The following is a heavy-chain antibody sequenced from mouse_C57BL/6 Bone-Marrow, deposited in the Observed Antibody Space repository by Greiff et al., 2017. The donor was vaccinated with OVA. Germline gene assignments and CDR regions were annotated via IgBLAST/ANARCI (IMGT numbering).Heavy chain of an antibody. J-gene: IGHJ4*01. CDR2: INPSNGGT. Sequence: QVQLKQPGTELVKPGASVKLSCKASGYTFTSYWMHWVKQRPGQGLEWIGNINPSNGGTNYNEKFKSKATLTVDKSSSTAYMRLSSLTSEDSAVYYCARHYYYGIPMDYWGQGTSVTVSS. D-gene: IGHD1-1*01. CDR1: GYTFTSYW. CDR3: ARHYYYGIPMDY. V-gene: IGHV1-53*01.